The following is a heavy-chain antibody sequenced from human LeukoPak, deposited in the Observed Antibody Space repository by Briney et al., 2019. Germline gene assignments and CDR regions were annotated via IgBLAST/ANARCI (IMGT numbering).Heavy chain of an antibody. CDR3: AREKGYYYDSSASRRAFDI. D-gene: IGHD3-22*01. CDR1: GGSMSSYY. V-gene: IGHV4-59*12. Sequence: SETLSLTCTVSGGSMSSYYWSWIRQPPGKGLEWIGYIYHSGTTNYNPSLKSRATISVDTSKNQFSLKLSSVTAADTAVYYCAREKGYYYDSSASRRAFDIWGQGTMVTVSS. CDR2: IYHSGTT. J-gene: IGHJ3*02.